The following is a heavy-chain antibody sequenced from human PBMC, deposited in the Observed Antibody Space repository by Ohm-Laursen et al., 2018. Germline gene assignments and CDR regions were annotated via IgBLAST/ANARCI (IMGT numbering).Heavy chain of an antibody. V-gene: IGHV3-23*01. D-gene: IGHD3-10*01. CDR2: VNSGGGT. J-gene: IGHJ5*02. CDR1: GSTFGPFT. CDR3: ARDDASGSYGS. Sequence: SLRLSCAASGSTFGPFTMNWVRQAPGKGLEWVSGVNSGGGTYYANSVKGRFTISRDNSKSMVYLLMGSLRAEDTAVYYCARDDASGSYGSWGQGILVTVSS.